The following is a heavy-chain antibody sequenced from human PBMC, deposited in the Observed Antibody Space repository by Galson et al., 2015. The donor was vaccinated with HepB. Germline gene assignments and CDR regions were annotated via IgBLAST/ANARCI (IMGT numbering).Heavy chain of an antibody. CDR2: VSGSGGST. D-gene: IGHD6-19*01. CDR3: AKRAYSSGWYFDY. Sequence: SLRLSCAASGFTFNGYAMTWVRQAPGKGLEWVSAVSGSGGSTYYADSVKGRFTISRDNSKNTLYLQMSSLRAEDTAVYYCAKRAYSSGWYFDYWGQGTLVTVSS. V-gene: IGHV3-23*01. J-gene: IGHJ4*02. CDR1: GFTFNGYA.